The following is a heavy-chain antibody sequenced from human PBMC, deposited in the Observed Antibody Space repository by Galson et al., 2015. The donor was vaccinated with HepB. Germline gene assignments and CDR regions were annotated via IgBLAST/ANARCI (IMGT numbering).Heavy chain of an antibody. J-gene: IGHJ6*02. CDR3: ARGPGGYSYYGMDV. CDR1: GGTFSSYA. Sequence: SVKVSCKASGGTFSSYAISWVRQAPGQGLEWMGGIIPIFGTANYAQKFQGRVTVTVDESTSTAYMELSSLRSEDTAVYYCARGPGGYSYYGMDVWGQGTTVTVSS. CDR2: IIPIFGTA. V-gene: IGHV1-69*13. D-gene: IGHD3-10*01.